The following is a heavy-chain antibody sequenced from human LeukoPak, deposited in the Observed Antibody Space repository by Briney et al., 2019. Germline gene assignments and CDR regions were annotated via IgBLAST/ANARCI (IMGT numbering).Heavy chain of an antibody. CDR3: ARVYYYESSGYSYY. Sequence: GGSLRLSCAASGFTFSSYSMNWVRQAPGKGLEWVSHISSGSGTIYYADSVKGRFTISRDNAQNSLYLQMNSLRAEDTAVYYCARVYYYESSGYSYYWGQGSLVTVSS. CDR1: GFTFSSYS. V-gene: IGHV3-48*01. D-gene: IGHD3-22*01. CDR2: ISSGSGTI. J-gene: IGHJ4*02.